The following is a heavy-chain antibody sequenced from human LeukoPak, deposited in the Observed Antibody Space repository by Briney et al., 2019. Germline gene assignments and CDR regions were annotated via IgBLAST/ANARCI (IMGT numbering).Heavy chain of an antibody. J-gene: IGHJ4*02. Sequence: SGGSLTLSCAASGFTLSSYWIHWVRQAPGKGLVWVSLIRRDGTTSFAAYVQGRFTISRDNARNTLYLQMNSLGAEDTAVYYCARDAGQATPFDYWGPGTLVTVSS. CDR3: ARDAGQATPFDY. D-gene: IGHD2-15*01. CDR2: IRRDGTT. CDR1: GFTLSSYW. V-gene: IGHV3-74*01.